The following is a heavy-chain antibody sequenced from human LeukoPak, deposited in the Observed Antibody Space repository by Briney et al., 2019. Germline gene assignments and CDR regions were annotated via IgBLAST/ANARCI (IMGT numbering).Heavy chain of an antibody. J-gene: IGHJ4*02. Sequence: PGGSLRLSCAASGFTFSSYGMHWVRQAPGKGLEWVAVISYDGSNKYYADSVKGRFTISRDNAENSLYSQMNSLRAEDTAVYYCAKKTESTGEAFDYWGQGTQVTVSS. CDR1: GFTFSSYG. CDR2: ISYDGSNK. V-gene: IGHV3-30*18. CDR3: AKKTESTGEAFDY. D-gene: IGHD7-27*01.